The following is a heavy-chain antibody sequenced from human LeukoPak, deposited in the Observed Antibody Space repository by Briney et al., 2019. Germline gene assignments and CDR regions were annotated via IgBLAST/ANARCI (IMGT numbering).Heavy chain of an antibody. CDR3: ARDGYSGSSLFDY. J-gene: IGHJ4*02. CDR1: GGSISSHF. Sequence: SETLSLTCTVSGGSISSHFWRWIRQPPGKGLEWIGYIHYSGSTNYNPSLKSRVTISVDTSKNQFSLKLSSVTAADTAVYYCARDGYSGSSLFDYWGQGTLVTVSS. V-gene: IGHV4-59*11. CDR2: IHYSGST. D-gene: IGHD1-26*01.